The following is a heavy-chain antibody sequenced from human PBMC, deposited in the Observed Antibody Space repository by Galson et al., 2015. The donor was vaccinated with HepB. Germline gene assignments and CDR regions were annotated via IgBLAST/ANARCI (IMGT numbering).Heavy chain of an antibody. CDR2: ISYDGSNK. Sequence: LRLSCAASGFTFSSYAMHWVRQAPGKGLEWVAVISYDGSNKYYADSVKGRFTISRDNSKNTLYLQMNSLRAEDTAVYYCARAEMALDYWGQGTLVTVSS. V-gene: IGHV3-30-3*01. D-gene: IGHD5-24*01. CDR3: ARAEMALDY. J-gene: IGHJ4*02. CDR1: GFTFSSYA.